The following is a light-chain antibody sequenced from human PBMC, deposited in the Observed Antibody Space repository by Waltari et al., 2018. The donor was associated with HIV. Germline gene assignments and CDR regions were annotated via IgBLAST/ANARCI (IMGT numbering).Light chain of an antibody. CDR3: SSYTSSSTSHV. CDR1: SSDVGGYNY. CDR2: EVS. Sequence: QSALTQPASVSGSPGQSIPISCTGTSSDVGGYNYVSWYQQHPGKAPNLMIYEVSKRPSGVSNRFSGAKSGNTASLTISGLQAEDEADYYCSSYTSSSTSHVFGTGTKVTVL. J-gene: IGLJ1*01. V-gene: IGLV2-14*01.